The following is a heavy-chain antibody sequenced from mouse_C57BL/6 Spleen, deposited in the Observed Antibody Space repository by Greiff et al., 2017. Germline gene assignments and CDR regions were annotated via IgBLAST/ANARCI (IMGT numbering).Heavy chain of an antibody. CDR1: GYTFTSYT. Sequence: VLLQQSGAELARPGASVKMSCKASGYTFTSYTMHWVKQRPGQGLEWIGYINPSSGYTKYNQKFKDKATLTADKSSSTAYMQLSSLTSEDSAVYYCARRPSDYAMDYWGQGTSVTVSS. V-gene: IGHV1-4*01. CDR2: INPSSGYT. D-gene: IGHD3-1*01. CDR3: ARRPSDYAMDY. J-gene: IGHJ4*01.